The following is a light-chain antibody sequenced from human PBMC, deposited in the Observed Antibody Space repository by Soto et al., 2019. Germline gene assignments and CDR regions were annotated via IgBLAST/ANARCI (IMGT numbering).Light chain of an antibody. V-gene: IGKV1-5*01. CDR1: QSITSW. CDR3: QQYHSYPWT. Sequence: DIQMTQSPSTLSASVGDRVTITCRASQSITSWLAWYQQKPGTAPKVLIYDASTLGSGVPSRFSGSGSGTEFTLTISSLQPEDFATYHCQQYHSYPWTFGQGTKVEV. J-gene: IGKJ1*01. CDR2: DAS.